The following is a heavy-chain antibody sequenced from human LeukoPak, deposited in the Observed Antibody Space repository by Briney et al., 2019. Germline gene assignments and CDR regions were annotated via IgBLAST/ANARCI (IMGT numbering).Heavy chain of an antibody. J-gene: IGHJ4*01. CDR3: ARDGFVGPVTAYLDF. CDR1: GLSFSSNY. Sequence: GGSLRLSCAASGLSFSSNYMTWVRQAPGKGLVWVSIIYSGGNTYYADSVKGRFTIFRDNVKSTLYLQMNSLRVEDTALYYCARDGFVGPVTAYLDFWGQGTLVSVSS. V-gene: IGHV3-66*01. D-gene: IGHD2-21*02. CDR2: IYSGGNT.